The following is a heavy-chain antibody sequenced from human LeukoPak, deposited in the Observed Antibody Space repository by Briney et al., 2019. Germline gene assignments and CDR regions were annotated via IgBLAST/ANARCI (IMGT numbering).Heavy chain of an antibody. Sequence: ASVTVSCKASGCVFTDYYIHWVRQAPGQGLEWMGWINPYSGGTNYAQKFRGRVTMTRDTSISTAYMELRSLRSDDTAVYYCARGGTSGWRTPNDDYWGQGTLVTVSS. D-gene: IGHD6-19*01. J-gene: IGHJ4*02. CDR1: GCVFTDYY. V-gene: IGHV1-2*02. CDR2: INPYSGGT. CDR3: ARGGTSGWRTPNDDY.